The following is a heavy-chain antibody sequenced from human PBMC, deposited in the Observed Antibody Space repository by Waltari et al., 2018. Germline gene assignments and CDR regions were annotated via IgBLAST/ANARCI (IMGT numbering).Heavy chain of an antibody. CDR2: VHQSGRT. CDR1: GDSMSPTDW. V-gene: IGHV4-4*02. J-gene: IGHJ4*02. D-gene: IGHD2-15*01. CDR3: ARDRGRGIYLDS. Sequence: QLQMQESAPGLVKPSGPLSLTFAVSGDSMSPTDWWSWVRQSPGKGLEWIGQVHQSGRTNYNPPFASRVTISIDTSINQFSLRVTSATAADTAVYYCARDRGRGIYLDSWGPGTLVTVSP.